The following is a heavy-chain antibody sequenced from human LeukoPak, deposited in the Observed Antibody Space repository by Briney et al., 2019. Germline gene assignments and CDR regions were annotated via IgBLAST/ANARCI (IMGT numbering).Heavy chain of an antibody. CDR1: GFTFGSYG. CDR2: ISYDGTNK. CDR3: AKDQDAYYYYMDV. D-gene: IGHD5-24*01. J-gene: IGHJ6*03. V-gene: IGHV3-30*18. Sequence: PGGSLRLSCAASGFTFGSYGMHWVRQAPGKGLEWVAVISYDGTNKYYADSVKGRFTISRDNSKNTLYLQMNSLRAEDTAVYYCAKDQDAYYYYMDVWGKGTTVTVSS.